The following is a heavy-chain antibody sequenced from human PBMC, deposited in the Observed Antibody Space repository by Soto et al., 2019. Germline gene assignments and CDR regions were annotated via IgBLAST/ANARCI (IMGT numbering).Heavy chain of an antibody. Sequence: GGSLRLSCAASGFTFSDYYMSWIRQAPGKGLEWVSYISSSGSTIYYADSVKGRFTISRDNAKNSLYVQMNSLRAEDTAVYYCARTPQWLDAFDIWGQGTMVTVSS. CDR3: ARTPQWLDAFDI. V-gene: IGHV3-11*01. D-gene: IGHD6-19*01. J-gene: IGHJ3*02. CDR1: GFTFSDYY. CDR2: ISSSGSTI.